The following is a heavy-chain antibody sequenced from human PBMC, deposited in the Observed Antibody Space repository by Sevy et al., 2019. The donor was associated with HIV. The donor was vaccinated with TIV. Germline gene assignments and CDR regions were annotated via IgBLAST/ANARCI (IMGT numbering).Heavy chain of an antibody. CDR1: GFAFSGST. D-gene: IGHD3-10*01. CDR2: IRSKAYNFAT. V-gene: IGHV3-73*01. Sequence: GGSLRLSCAASGFAFSGSTVHWVRQASGKGLEWVGRIRSKAYNFATTYAAWLKGGFTISRDDSKNTAYLQLNGLKTEDTAVYYCTGGAPYPMDVWGQGTTVTVSS. J-gene: IGHJ6*02. CDR3: TGGAPYPMDV.